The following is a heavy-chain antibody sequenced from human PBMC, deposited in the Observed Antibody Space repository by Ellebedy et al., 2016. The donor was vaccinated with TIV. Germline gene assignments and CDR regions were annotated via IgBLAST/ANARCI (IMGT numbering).Heavy chain of an antibody. CDR3: ARHMTLTLTPPGLPID. J-gene: IGHJ4*02. CDR2: IYPGDSGS. Sequence: GESLKISCKVSGYSFTRYWIAWVRQMPGKGLEWMGTIYPGDSGSRYSPSFRGQVTISADKSISTAYLQWTSLKASDTAIYFCARHMTLTLTPPGLPIDWGQGTLVTVSS. CDR1: GYSFTRYW. D-gene: IGHD4-11*01. V-gene: IGHV5-51*01.